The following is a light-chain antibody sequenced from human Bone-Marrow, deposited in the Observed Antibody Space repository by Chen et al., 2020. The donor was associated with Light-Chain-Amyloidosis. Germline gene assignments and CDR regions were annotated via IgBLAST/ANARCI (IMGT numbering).Light chain of an antibody. V-gene: IGLV1-36*01. CDR3: AVWDDDFNTPV. CDR2: YDD. Sequence: QSVLTQPPSVSEAPRQRVTISCSGSSSNIGSNPVNWYQHLPGQAPKLLIYYDDLVSSGVSDRVSGAKPGFSASLAISGLQSEDEADYYCAVWDDDFNTPVFGGGTKLTVL. CDR1: SSNIGSNP. J-gene: IGLJ3*02.